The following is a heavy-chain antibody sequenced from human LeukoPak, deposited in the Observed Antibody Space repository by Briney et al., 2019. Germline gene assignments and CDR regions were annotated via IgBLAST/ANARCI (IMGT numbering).Heavy chain of an antibody. D-gene: IGHD5-24*01. CDR3: ARVGLGRTHKREIDY. Sequence: SETLSLTCAVYGGSFSGYYWSWIRQPPGKGLEWIGEINHSGSTNYNPPLKSRVTISVDTSKNQFSLKLRSVTAADTAVYYCARVGLGRTHKREIDYWGQGTLVTVSS. V-gene: IGHV4-34*01. CDR2: INHSGST. CDR1: GGSFSGYY. J-gene: IGHJ4*02.